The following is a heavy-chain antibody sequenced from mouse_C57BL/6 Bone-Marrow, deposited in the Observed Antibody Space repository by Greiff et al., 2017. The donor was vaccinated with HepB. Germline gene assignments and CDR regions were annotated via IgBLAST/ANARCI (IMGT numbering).Heavy chain of an antibody. Sequence: VKLVESGPELVRPGASVKISCKAPGYTFTSHWMQWVKQRPGQGLEWIGAIYPGNGDTSYNQKFKGKATLTADKSSSTAYMQLSSLTSEDSAVYYCVCYYAMDYWGQGTSVTVSS. V-gene: IGHV1-87*01. CDR1: GYTFTSHW. CDR2: IYPGNGDT. J-gene: IGHJ4*01. CDR3: VCYYAMDY.